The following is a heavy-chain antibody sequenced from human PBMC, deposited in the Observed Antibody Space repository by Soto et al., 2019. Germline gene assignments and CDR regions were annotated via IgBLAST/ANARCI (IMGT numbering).Heavy chain of an antibody. CDR2: IYHSGIT. CDR3: ATLPPRIVVVFTGMPT. D-gene: IGHD2-21*01. J-gene: IGHJ4*02. Sequence: QVQLRESGPRLVKPSGTLSLTCAVSGGSISSSYWWTWVRQAPGKGLQWIGEIYHSGITNYHPSLRSRVSMSGGKSNNGCDLSLTSVTAADTAGYYCATLPPRIVVVFTGMPTGGQGIWVTVSS. V-gene: IGHV4-4*02. CDR1: GGSISSSYW.